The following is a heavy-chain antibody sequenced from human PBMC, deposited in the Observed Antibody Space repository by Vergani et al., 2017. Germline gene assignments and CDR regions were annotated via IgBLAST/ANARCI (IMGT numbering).Heavy chain of an antibody. Sequence: QVQLQQWGAGLLNSSETLSLTCAVYGESFSGYYWSWIRQPPGKGLEWIGEINHSGSTNYNPSLKSRVTMSVDASKNQFSLKLTSVTAADTAVYYCARGGRVYYYYYMDVWGKGTTVTVSS. CDR3: ARGGRVYYYYYMDV. J-gene: IGHJ6*03. V-gene: IGHV4-34*01. D-gene: IGHD1-26*01. CDR1: GESFSGYY. CDR2: INHSGST.